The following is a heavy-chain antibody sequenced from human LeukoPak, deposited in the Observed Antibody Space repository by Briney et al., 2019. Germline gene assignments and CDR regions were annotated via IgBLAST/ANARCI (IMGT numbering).Heavy chain of an antibody. CDR1: GFTFTNHA. CDR2: VSRSGDST. Sequence: PGGSLRLSCAASGFTFTNHAMSWVRQGPGKGLQWVSSVSRSGDSTYYADSVKGRFTISRDNSKNTLYLQMNSLRAEDTAVYYCAKQEHSSSWYGLDYWGQGTLVTVSS. CDR3: AKQEHSSSWYGLDY. J-gene: IGHJ4*02. D-gene: IGHD6-13*01. V-gene: IGHV3-23*01.